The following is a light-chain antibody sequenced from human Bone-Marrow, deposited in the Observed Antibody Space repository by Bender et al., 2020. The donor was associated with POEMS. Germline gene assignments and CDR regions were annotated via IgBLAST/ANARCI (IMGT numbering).Light chain of an antibody. Sequence: QSALTQPPSASGSPGQSVTISCTGTSSYVGGYNYVSWYQQHPGRAPQLLIYEVSERPSGVPDRFSGSKSGNTASLTVSGLQPEDEADYYCSSYAGANNVFGTGTRVTVL. CDR1: SSYVGGYNY. J-gene: IGLJ1*01. CDR2: EVS. CDR3: SSYAGANNV. V-gene: IGLV2-8*01.